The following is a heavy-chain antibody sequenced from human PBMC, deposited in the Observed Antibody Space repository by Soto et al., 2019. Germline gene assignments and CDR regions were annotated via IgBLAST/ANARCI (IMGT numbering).Heavy chain of an antibody. J-gene: IGHJ6*03. D-gene: IGHD1-7*01. CDR3: ARGFLKLEVPENYYYYMDV. CDR2: MNANSGNT. V-gene: IGHV1-8*01. Sequence: GPEWMGWMNANSGNTGYAQKFQCRVTMTRNTSISTAYMELSSLRSEDTAVYYCARGFLKLEVPENYYYYMDVWGKGTTVTVSS.